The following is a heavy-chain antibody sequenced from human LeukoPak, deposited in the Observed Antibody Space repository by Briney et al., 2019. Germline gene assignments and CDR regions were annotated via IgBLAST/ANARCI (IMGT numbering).Heavy chain of an antibody. J-gene: IGHJ4*02. CDR1: GFTFSNYA. CDR3: AKPRTIAVPGRSGFDS. D-gene: IGHD6-13*01. Sequence: GGSLRLSCAASGFTFSNYAMNWVRQAPGKGLEWVSVISDLGASTYYADSVKGRFTISRDNSKNTLYLQMNSLRAEDTAVYYCAKPRTIAVPGRSGFDSWGQGALVTVSS. CDR2: ISDLGAST. V-gene: IGHV3-23*01.